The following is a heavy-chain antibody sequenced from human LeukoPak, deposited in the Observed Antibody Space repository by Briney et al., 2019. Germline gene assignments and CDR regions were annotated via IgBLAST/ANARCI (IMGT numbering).Heavy chain of an antibody. CDR3: AREGNSGVRGVKVDY. CDR1: GGSFSGYY. J-gene: IGHJ4*02. CDR2: INHSGST. V-gene: IGHV4-34*01. D-gene: IGHD3-10*01. Sequence: SETLSLTCAVYGGSFSGYYWSWIRQPPGKGLEWIGDINHSGSTNYNPSLKSRVTISVDTSKNQFSLKLSSVTAADTAVYYCAREGNSGVRGVKVDYWGQGTLVTVSS.